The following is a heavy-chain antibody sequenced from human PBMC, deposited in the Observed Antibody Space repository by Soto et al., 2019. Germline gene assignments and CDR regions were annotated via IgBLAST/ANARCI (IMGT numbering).Heavy chain of an antibody. J-gene: IGHJ4*02. V-gene: IGHV4-31*03. CDR1: GGSISSGGYY. CDR3: ARGYYYGSGKDFDY. D-gene: IGHD3-10*01. CDR2: IYYSGST. Sequence: QVQLQESGPGLVKPSQTLSRTCTVSGGSISSGGYYWSWILQHPGKGLEWIGYIYYSGSTYYNPSLTSRVTISVDTSKNQFSLKLSSVTAADTAVYYCARGYYYGSGKDFDYWGQGTLVTVSS.